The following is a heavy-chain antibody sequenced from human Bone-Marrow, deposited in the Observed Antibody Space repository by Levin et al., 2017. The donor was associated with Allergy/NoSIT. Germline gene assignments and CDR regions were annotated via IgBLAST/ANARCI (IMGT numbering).Heavy chain of an antibody. CDR2: INEIGTT. CDR1: GGSITGYY. CDR3: ARGRDSIGWRDYFDY. Sequence: RSSETLSLTCTVSGGSITGYYWSWIRQSPWKGLEWIGYINEIGTTSYTPSLNSRLTISVDTSKNQFSLKLSSVTAADTAVYYCARGRDSIGWRDYFDYWGQGTLVTVSS. J-gene: IGHJ4*02. V-gene: IGHV4-59*12. D-gene: IGHD6-19*01.